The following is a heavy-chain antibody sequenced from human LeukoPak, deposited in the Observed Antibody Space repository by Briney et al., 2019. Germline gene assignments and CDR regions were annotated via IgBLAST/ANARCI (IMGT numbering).Heavy chain of an antibody. CDR2: IRYDGSNK. D-gene: IGHD6-19*01. V-gene: IGHV3-30*02. J-gene: IGHJ4*02. CDR3: TKDPGGTSGWHLDY. CDR1: GFTFSSYG. Sequence: GGSLRLSCAASGFTFSSYGMHWVRQAPGKGLEWVAFIRYDGSNKYYTDSLKGRFTISRDNSKNTLYLQMNSLRTEDTAVYYCTKDPGGTSGWHLDYWGQGTLVTVSS.